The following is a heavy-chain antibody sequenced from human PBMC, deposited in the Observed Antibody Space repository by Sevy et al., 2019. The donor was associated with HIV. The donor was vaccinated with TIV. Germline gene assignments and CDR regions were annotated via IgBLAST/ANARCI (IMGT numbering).Heavy chain of an antibody. J-gene: IGHJ3*02. CDR1: GFTFSDYY. Sequence: GGSLRLSCAASGFTFSDYYMSWIRQAPGKGLEWVSYVSSSGSTIYYADSVKGRFTISRDNAKNSLYLQMNSLRAEDTAVYYCASYDYARAFDIWGQGTMVTVSS. CDR2: VSSSGSTI. V-gene: IGHV3-11*01. D-gene: IGHD3-16*01. CDR3: ASYDYARAFDI.